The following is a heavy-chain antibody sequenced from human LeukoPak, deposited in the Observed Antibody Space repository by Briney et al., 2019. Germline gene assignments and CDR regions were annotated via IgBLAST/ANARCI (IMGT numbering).Heavy chain of an antibody. D-gene: IGHD4-17*01. CDR1: GFTFSSYA. J-gene: IGHJ6*03. V-gene: IGHV3-23*01. CDR3: AKVADYGDYVAYYYYMDV. CDR2: ISGSGGST. Sequence: GGSLRLSCAASGFTFSSYAMSWVRQAPGKGQEWVSAISGSGGSTYYADSVKGRFTISRDNSKNTLYLQMNSLRAEDTAVYYCAKVADYGDYVAYYYYMDVWGKGTTVTVSS.